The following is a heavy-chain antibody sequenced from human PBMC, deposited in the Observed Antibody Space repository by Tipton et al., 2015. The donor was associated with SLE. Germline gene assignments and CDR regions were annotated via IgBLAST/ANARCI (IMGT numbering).Heavy chain of an antibody. CDR1: GGSISSYY. CDR2: IYYSGSS. Sequence: LRLSCTVSGGSISSYYWSWIRQPPGRGLEWIGYIYYSGSSYYNPSLKSRVTISVDTSKNQFSLKLSSVTAADTAVYYCARDPNGGYGSFDYWGLGALVTVSS. CDR3: ARDPNGGYGSFDY. J-gene: IGHJ4*02. V-gene: IGHV4-59*12. D-gene: IGHD7-27*01.